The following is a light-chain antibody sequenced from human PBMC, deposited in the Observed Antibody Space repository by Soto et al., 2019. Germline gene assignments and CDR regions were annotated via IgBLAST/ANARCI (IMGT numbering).Light chain of an antibody. Sequence: EIVLTQSPDTLSVSQGETLTLSCMASQSVRSKLAWYQQKPGQAPRSFIYGASTSATGIPARFSGSGSWTEFTLTISSRQSDEYAVYYYRQHNNWSPITFGQGTRLEIK. CDR3: RQHNNWSPIT. V-gene: IGKV3-15*01. CDR2: GAS. J-gene: IGKJ5*01. CDR1: QSVRSK.